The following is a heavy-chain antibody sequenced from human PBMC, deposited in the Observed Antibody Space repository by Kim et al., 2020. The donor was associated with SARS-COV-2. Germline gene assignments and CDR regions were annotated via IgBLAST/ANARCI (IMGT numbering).Heavy chain of an antibody. D-gene: IGHD3-9*01. J-gene: IGHJ6*02. V-gene: IGHV3-73*01. CDR2: IRSKANSYAT. CDR3: TRPLFYDILTGSPEINYGMDV. CDR1: GFTFSGSA. Sequence: GGSLRLSCAASGFTFSGSAMHWVRQASGKGLEWVGRIRSKANSYATAYAASVKGRFTISRDDSKNTAYLQMNSLKTEDTAVYYCTRPLFYDILTGSPEINYGMDVWGQGTTVTVSS.